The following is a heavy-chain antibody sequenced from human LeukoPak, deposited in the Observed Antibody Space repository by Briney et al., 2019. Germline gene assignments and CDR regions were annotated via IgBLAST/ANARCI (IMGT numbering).Heavy chain of an antibody. J-gene: IGHJ4*02. CDR1: GGSISSHY. CDR3: ARGVGATMLDY. V-gene: IGHV4-59*11. Sequence: SETLSLTCTVSGGSISSHYWSWIRQPPGKGLEWIGYIYYSGSTNYNPSLKSRVTISVDTSKNQFSLKLSSVTAADTAVYYCARGVGATMLDYWGQGTLVTVSS. CDR2: IYYSGST. D-gene: IGHD1-26*01.